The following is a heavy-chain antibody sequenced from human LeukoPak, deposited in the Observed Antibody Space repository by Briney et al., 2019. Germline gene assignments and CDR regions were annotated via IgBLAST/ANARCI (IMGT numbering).Heavy chain of an antibody. D-gene: IGHD6-13*01. CDR1: GGSISSYY. CDR2: IYTSGTT. J-gene: IGHJ4*02. CDR3: ARDSSSSPYFDS. V-gene: IGHV4-4*07. Sequence: SETLSLTCTVSGGSISSYYWSWIRQPAGKGLEWIGRIYTSGTTKYNPSLKSRVTMSVDTSKNQFSLKLTSVTAADTAVYYCARDSSSSPYFDSWGQGTLVTVSS.